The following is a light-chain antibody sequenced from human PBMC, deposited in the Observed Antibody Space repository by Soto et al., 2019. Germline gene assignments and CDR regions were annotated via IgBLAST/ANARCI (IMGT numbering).Light chain of an antibody. Sequence: EIVMTQSPATLSVSPGERATLSCRASQSVSSNLAWYQQKPGQAPRLLIYGASTRATGIPARFSGSGSGTGFTLTVSSLQSEDFAVYYCQHYNNWTLYTFGEGTQLEIK. CDR2: GAS. J-gene: IGKJ2*01. CDR3: QHYNNWTLYT. CDR1: QSVSSN. V-gene: IGKV3-15*01.